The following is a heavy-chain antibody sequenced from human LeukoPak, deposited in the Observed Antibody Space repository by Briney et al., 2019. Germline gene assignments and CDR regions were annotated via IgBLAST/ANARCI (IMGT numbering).Heavy chain of an antibody. CDR2: IWYDGSNK. CDR3: ARDRIVGATHFDY. CDR1: GFTFSSYS. V-gene: IGHV3-33*08. D-gene: IGHD1-26*01. J-gene: IGHJ4*02. Sequence: GGSLRLSCAASGFTFSSYSMNWVRQAPGKGLEWVAVIWYDGSNKYYADSVKGRFTISRDNSKNTLYLQMNSPRAEDTAVYYCARDRIVGATHFDYWGQGTLVTVSS.